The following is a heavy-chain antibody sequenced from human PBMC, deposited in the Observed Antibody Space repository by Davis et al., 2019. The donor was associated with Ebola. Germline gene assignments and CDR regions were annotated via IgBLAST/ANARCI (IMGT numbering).Heavy chain of an antibody. J-gene: IGHJ6*02. V-gene: IGHV3-21*04. CDR3: AREAVPAAIPVPDKYYYYYGMDV. CDR2: ISSSSSYI. Sequence: GGSLRLSCAASGFTFSSYSMNWVRQAPGKGLEWVSSISSSSSYIYYADSVKGRFTISRDNAKNSLYLQMNSLRAEDTAVYYCAREAVPAAIPVPDKYYYYYGMDVWGQGTTVTVSS. CDR1: GFTFSSYS. D-gene: IGHD2-2*02.